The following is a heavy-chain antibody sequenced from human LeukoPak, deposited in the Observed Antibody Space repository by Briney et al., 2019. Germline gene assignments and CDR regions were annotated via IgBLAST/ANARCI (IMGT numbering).Heavy chain of an antibody. CDR2: GSVVTT. J-gene: IGHJ3*02. D-gene: IGHD3-10*02. V-gene: IGHV3-23*01. Sequence: GSVVTTYYADSVKGRFTISRDNSRKMLYLQMNSLRVEDTAVYYCAKDPNCYYVGAFDSWGQGTMVTVSS. CDR3: AKDPNCYYVGAFDS.